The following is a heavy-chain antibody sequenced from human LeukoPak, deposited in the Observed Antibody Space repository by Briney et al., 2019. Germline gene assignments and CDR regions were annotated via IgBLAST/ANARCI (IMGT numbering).Heavy chain of an antibody. CDR1: GGSISGYY. CDR3: ARGYYDSSGYYRGFDY. D-gene: IGHD3-22*01. J-gene: IGHJ4*02. Sequence: SETLSLTCTVSGGSISGYYCSWIRQPPGKGLEWIGYIYYSGSTNYNPSLKSRVTLSVDTSKNQFSLKLSSMTAADTAVYYCARGYYDSSGYYRGFDYWGQGTLDTVSS. CDR2: IYYSGST. V-gene: IGHV4-59*01.